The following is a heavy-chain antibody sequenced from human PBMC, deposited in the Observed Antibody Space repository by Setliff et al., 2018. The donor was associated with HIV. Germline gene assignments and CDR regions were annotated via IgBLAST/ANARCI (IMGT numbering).Heavy chain of an antibody. D-gene: IGHD6-13*01. Sequence: GGALRLSCAASGFIFSSYAMHWVRQAPGKGLEWVAVMSYDGNNKYYADSVKGGFTISSDNSKNTLFLQRNGLRPEDTAGYYGARDCRVGWVFTYGMDVWGQGTLVTVSS. J-gene: IGHJ6*02. CDR2: MSYDGNNK. CDR3: ARDCRVGWVFTYGMDV. V-gene: IGHV3-30*01. CDR1: GFIFSSYA.